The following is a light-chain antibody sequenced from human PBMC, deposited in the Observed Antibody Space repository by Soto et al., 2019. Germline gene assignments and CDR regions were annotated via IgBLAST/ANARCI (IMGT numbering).Light chain of an antibody. CDR2: HAS. V-gene: IGKV1-5*01. Sequence: DIQITQSPSTLAASVGDRVTITSRASQSISNWLAWYQQKPGTAPKVLIYHASNLQSGVPSRFSGSGSGTEFTLTISSLQPEDFATYYCQQYNSYSWTFGQGTKADIK. J-gene: IGKJ1*01. CDR3: QQYNSYSWT. CDR1: QSISNW.